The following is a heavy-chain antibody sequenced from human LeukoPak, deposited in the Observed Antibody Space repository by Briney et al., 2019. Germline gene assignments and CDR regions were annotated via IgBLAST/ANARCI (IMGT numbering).Heavy chain of an antibody. Sequence: PGRSLRLSCAASGFTFSSYGMHWVRQAPGKGLEWVAVISYDGSNKYYADSVKGRFTISRDNSKNTLYLQMNSLRAEDTAVYYCARENSGWNLYGMDVWGQGTTVTVSS. CDR2: ISYDGSNK. V-gene: IGHV3-30*03. CDR1: GFTFSSYG. D-gene: IGHD6-19*01. J-gene: IGHJ6*02. CDR3: ARENSGWNLYGMDV.